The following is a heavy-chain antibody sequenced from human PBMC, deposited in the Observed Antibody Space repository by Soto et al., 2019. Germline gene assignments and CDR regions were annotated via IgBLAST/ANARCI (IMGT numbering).Heavy chain of an antibody. CDR3: ARASGRWLPPPHLDY. CDR2: IYYSGSP. D-gene: IGHD1-26*01. V-gene: IGHV4-30-4*01. J-gene: IGHJ4*02. Sequence: QVHLQESGPGLVKPSQTLSLTCTVSGGSVSNDDYYWSWIRQPPGKGLQWIGYIYYSGSPYYNPSLKSRVSLSVDTSKNQFSLNLRSVTAADTAVYYCARASGRWLPPPHLDYWGQGTLVTVSS. CDR1: GGSVSNDDYY.